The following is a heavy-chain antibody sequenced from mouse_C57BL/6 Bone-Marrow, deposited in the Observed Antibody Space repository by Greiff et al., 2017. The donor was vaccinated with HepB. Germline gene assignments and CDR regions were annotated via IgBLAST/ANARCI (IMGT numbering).Heavy chain of an antibody. J-gene: IGHJ4*01. V-gene: IGHV1-82*01. D-gene: IGHD1-1*01. CDR2: IYPGDGDT. CDR1: GYAFSSSW. Sequence: VKLQESGPELVKPGASVKISCKASGYAFSSSWMNWVKQRPGKGLEWIGRIYPGDGDTNYNGKFKGKATLTADKSSSTAYMQLSSLTSEDSAVYFCARSLYNPTGYYYAMDYWGQGTSVTVSS. CDR3: ARSLYNPTGYYYAMDY.